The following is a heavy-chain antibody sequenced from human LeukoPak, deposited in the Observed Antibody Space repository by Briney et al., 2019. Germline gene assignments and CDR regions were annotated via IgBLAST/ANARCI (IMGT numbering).Heavy chain of an antibody. CDR1: GFTFGDYV. Sequence: PGGSLRLSCAASGFTFGDYVMTWVRQAPGKGLEWVGFIRSKVYGGTTEYAASVKGRFIISRDDSKSIAYLQMNSLKTEDTAVYYCTRDYGGFDYWGQGTLATVSS. CDR2: IRSKVYGGTT. J-gene: IGHJ4*02. CDR3: TRDYGGFDY. D-gene: IGHD4-23*01. V-gene: IGHV3-49*04.